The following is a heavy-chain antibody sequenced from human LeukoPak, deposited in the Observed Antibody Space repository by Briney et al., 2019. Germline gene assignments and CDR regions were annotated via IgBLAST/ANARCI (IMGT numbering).Heavy chain of an antibody. D-gene: IGHD3-22*01. CDR3: ARDPSYDSSGD. CDR2: IIPILGIA. V-gene: IGHV1-69*04. CDR1: GYTFTSYA. Sequence: ASVKVSCKASGYTFTSYAMHWVRQAPGQGLEWMGRIIPILGIANYAQKFQGRVTITADKSTSTAYMELSSLRSEDTAVYYCARDPSYDSSGDWGQGILVTVSS. J-gene: IGHJ4*02.